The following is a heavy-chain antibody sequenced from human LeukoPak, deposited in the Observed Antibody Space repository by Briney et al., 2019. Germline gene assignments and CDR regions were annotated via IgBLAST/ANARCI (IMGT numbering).Heavy chain of an antibody. CDR1: GGSISSYY. Sequence: PETLSLTCTVSGGSISSYYRSWVRQPPGKGLEWIGNIYYSGSTNYNPSLKSQVTISVDTSKYQFPLKRSSVTAADTAVYYCARNYYDSSGYSGIYYYYYMDVWGKGTTVTVSS. CDR3: ARNYYDSSGYSGIYYYYYMDV. J-gene: IGHJ6*03. V-gene: IGHV4-59*01. CDR2: IYYSGST. D-gene: IGHD3-22*01.